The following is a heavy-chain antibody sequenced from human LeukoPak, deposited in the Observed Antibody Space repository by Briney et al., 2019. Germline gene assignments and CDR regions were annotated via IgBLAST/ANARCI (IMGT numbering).Heavy chain of an antibody. J-gene: IGHJ4*02. Sequence: AGGSLRLSCAASGFTFSSYAMSWVRQAPGKGLEWVSAISGSGGSTYYADSVKGRFTISRDNSKNTLYLQMNSLRAEDTAVYYCAKGGEPIVVVPAASDYWGQGTLVTVSS. V-gene: IGHV3-23*01. D-gene: IGHD2-2*01. CDR1: GFTFSSYA. CDR2: ISGSGGST. CDR3: AKGGEPIVVVPAASDY.